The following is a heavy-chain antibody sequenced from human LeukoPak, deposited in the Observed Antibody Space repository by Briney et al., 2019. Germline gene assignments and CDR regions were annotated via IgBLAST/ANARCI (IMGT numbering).Heavy chain of an antibody. CDR3: TREAVAARRYYYMDV. D-gene: IGHD6-19*01. J-gene: IGHJ6*03. Sequence: PGGSLRLSCTASGFTFGDYAMSWVRQAPGKGLEWVGFIRRKAYGGTTEYAASVKGRFTISRDDSKSIAYLQMNSLKTEDTAVYYCTREAVAARRYYYMDVWGKGTTVTVSS. V-gene: IGHV3-49*04. CDR2: IRRKAYGGTT. CDR1: GFTFGDYA.